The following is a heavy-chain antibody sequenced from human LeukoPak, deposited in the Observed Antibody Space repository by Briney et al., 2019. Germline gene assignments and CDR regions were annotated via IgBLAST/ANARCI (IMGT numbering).Heavy chain of an antibody. J-gene: IGHJ4*02. Sequence: SVKVSCKASGGTFSSYAISWVRQAPGQGLEWMGGIIPIFGTANYAQKFQGRVTITTDESTSTAYMELSSLRAEDTAVYYCARGRLGELSTFDYWGQGTLVTVSS. D-gene: IGHD3-16*02. CDR3: ARGRLGELSTFDY. V-gene: IGHV1-69*05. CDR2: IIPIFGTA. CDR1: GGTFSSYA.